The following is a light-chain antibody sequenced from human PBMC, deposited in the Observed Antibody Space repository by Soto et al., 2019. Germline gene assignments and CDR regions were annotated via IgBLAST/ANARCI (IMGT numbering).Light chain of an antibody. J-gene: IGKJ4*01. V-gene: IGKV3-15*01. CDR3: QQYNKWPLT. CDR1: QSVSSN. CDR2: GAS. Sequence: EIVVTQSPATLSVSPGERATLSCRASQSVSSNLAWYQQKPGQAPRLLIYGASNRATGIPARFNGSGSGTEFTLTISSLQSEDFAVYYCQQYNKWPLTFGGGTKVEIK.